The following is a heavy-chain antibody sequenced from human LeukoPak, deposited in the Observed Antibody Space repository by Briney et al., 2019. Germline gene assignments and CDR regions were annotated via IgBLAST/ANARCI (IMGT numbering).Heavy chain of an antibody. CDR3: ARTQGVYYGGNFGAFDI. CDR2: INAGIGNT. Sequence: ASVKVSCTASGYTFTNCAIHWVRQAPGQRLEWMGWINAGIGNTKYSQKFQDRVAITRDTSASTAYMELNSLRSEDTSVYYCARTQGVYYGGNFGAFDIWGQGTMVTVSS. D-gene: IGHD4-23*01. J-gene: IGHJ3*02. V-gene: IGHV1-3*01. CDR1: GYTFTNCA.